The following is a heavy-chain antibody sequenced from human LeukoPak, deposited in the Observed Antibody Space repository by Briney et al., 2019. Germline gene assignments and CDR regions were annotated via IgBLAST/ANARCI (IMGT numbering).Heavy chain of an antibody. CDR1: GGSISSSSYY. CDR3: ARSIDYDFWSGFFYLDY. CDR2: IYYSGST. D-gene: IGHD3-3*01. V-gene: IGHV4-39*01. J-gene: IGHJ4*02. Sequence: PSETLSLTCTVSGGSISSSSYYWRWIRQPPGKGLEWIGSIYYSGSTYYNPSLKSRVTISVDTSKNQFSLKLSSVTAADTAVYYCARSIDYDFWSGFFYLDYWGQGTLVTVSS.